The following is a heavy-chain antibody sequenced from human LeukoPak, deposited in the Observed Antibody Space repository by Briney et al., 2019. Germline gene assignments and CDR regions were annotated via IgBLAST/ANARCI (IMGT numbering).Heavy chain of an antibody. V-gene: IGHV3-30*18. CDR1: GFTFSSYG. J-gene: IGHJ6*02. Sequence: GGSLRLSCAASGFTFSSYGMHWVRQAPGKGLEWVAVISYDGSNKYYADSVKGRFTISRDNSKNTLYPQMNSLRAEDMAVYYCAKDMLIPPAAEWVYSSGLPIYYYCGMDVWGQGTTVTVSS. CDR2: ISYDGSNK. CDR3: AKDMLIPPAAEWVYSSGLPIYYYCGMDV. D-gene: IGHD6-19*01.